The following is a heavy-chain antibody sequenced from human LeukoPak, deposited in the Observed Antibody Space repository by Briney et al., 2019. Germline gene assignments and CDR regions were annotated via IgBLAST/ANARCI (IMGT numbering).Heavy chain of an antibody. V-gene: IGHV1-8*01. J-gene: IGHJ4*02. Sequence: ASVKVSCKASGYTFTSYDINWVRQATGQGLEWMGWMNPNSGNTGYAQKFQGRVTMTTDTSTSTAYMELRSLRSDDTAVYYCARVARPYYYDSSGYYSYWGQGTLVTVSS. CDR3: ARVARPYYYDSSGYYSY. CDR1: GYTFTSYD. D-gene: IGHD3-22*01. CDR2: MNPNSGNT.